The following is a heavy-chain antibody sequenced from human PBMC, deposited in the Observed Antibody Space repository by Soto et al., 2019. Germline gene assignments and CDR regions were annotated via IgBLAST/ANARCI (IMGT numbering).Heavy chain of an antibody. D-gene: IGHD6-19*01. V-gene: IGHV1-3*01. CDR1: GYTFTSYA. CDR3: ARDWEKIAVEGGFDY. CDR2: INAGNGNT. Sequence: GASVKVSCKASGYTFTSYAMHWVRQAPGQRLEWMGWINAGNGNTKYSQKFQGRVTITRDTSASTAYMELSSLRSEDTAVYYCARDWEKIAVEGGFDYWGQGPLVTVSS. J-gene: IGHJ4*02.